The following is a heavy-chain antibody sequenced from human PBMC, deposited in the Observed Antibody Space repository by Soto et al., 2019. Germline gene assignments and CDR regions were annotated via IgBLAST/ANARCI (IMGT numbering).Heavy chain of an antibody. J-gene: IGHJ6*02. CDR2: IWYDGSNK. Sequence: GGSLRLSCAASGFTFSSYGMHWVRQAPGKGLEWVAVIWYDGSNKYYADSVKGRFTISRDNSKNTLYLQMNSLRAEDTAVYYCARDPNTAMDPYYYYGMDVWGQGTTVTVSS. V-gene: IGHV3-33*01. CDR1: GFTFSSYG. D-gene: IGHD5-18*01. CDR3: ARDPNTAMDPYYYYGMDV.